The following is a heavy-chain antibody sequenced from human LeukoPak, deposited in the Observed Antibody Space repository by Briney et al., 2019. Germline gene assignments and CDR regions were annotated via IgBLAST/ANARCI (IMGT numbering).Heavy chain of an antibody. CDR3: ASRSSSSWYRY. CDR1: GFTFTSYA. Sequence: PGGSLRLSCAASGFTFTSYAMSWVRQAPGKGLEWVSAISGSGGSTYYADSVKGRFTISRDNSKNTLYLQMNSLRAEDTAVYYCASRSSSSWYRYWGQGTLVTVSS. V-gene: IGHV3-23*01. J-gene: IGHJ4*02. D-gene: IGHD6-13*01. CDR2: ISGSGGST.